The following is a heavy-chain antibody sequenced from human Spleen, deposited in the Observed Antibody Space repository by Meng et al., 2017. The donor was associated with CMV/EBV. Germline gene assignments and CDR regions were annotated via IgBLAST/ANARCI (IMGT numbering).Heavy chain of an antibody. CDR3: TAKYDSWL. Sequence: SLRLSCAASGFTFGSYAMSWVRQAPGKGLEWVSLIYSGGSSTYYADTVKGRFTISRDNSRNTLYLQMNSLRAEDTALYYCTAKYDSWLWGQGTLVTVSS. CDR2: IYSGGSST. CDR1: GFTFGSYA. J-gene: IGHJ4*02. V-gene: IGHV3-23*03. D-gene: IGHD3-3*01.